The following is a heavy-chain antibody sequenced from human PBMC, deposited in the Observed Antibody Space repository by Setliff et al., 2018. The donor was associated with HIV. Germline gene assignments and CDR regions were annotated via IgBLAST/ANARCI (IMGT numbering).Heavy chain of an antibody. J-gene: IGHJ4*02. V-gene: IGHV4-61*09. CDR2: IYTSGST. CDR3: ARAPGAYYYDSSGYPIGIRFDY. D-gene: IGHD3-22*01. Sequence: TFSLTSTALVAPISSVSYYWSWMRQPAGKGLEWIGHIYTSGSTNYNPSLKSRVTISVDTSKNQFSLKLSSVTAADTAVYYCARAPGAYYYDSSGYPIGIRFDYWGQGTLVTVSS. CDR1: VAPISSVSYY.